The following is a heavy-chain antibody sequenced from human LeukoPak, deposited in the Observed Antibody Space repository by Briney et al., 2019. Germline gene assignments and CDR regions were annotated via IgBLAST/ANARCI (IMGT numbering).Heavy chain of an antibody. CDR1: GYTFTGYY. D-gene: IGHD4-23*01. J-gene: IGHJ3*02. Sequence: APVKVSCKASGYTFTGYYMHWVRQAPGQGLEWMGIINPSGGSTTYAQTFQGRVTMTRDTSTSTVYMELSSLTSEDTAVYYCARCSGNSASASDAFDIWGQGTMVTVSS. CDR3: ARCSGNSASASDAFDI. CDR2: INPSGGST. V-gene: IGHV1-46*01.